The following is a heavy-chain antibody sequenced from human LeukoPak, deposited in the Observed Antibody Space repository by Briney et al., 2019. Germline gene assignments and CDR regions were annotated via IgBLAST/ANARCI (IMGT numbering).Heavy chain of an antibody. Sequence: GASVKVSCKASGYTFTSYGISWVRQAPGQGLEWMGWISAYSGNTNYAQKLQGRVTMTTDTSTSTAYMELRSLRSDDTAVYYCARTDCTNGVCFYGMDVWGQGTTVTVSS. CDR3: ARTDCTNGVCFYGMDV. V-gene: IGHV1-18*01. J-gene: IGHJ6*02. D-gene: IGHD2-8*01. CDR2: ISAYSGNT. CDR1: GYTFTSYG.